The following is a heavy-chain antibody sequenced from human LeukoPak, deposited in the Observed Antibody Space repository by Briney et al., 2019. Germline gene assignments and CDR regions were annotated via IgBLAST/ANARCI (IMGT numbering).Heavy chain of an antibody. J-gene: IGHJ3*02. CDR1: GFTFSSYS. V-gene: IGHV3-48*01. Sequence: PGGSLRLSCAASGFTFSSYSMTWVRQVPGKGLEWVPYISTTSRTIYYADSVKGRFTISRDNAKNSLYLQMNSLRAEDTAVYYCARVTGTMILPTGACDIWGQGTMVTVSS. CDR2: ISTTSRTI. D-gene: IGHD3-22*01. CDR3: ARVTGTMILPTGACDI.